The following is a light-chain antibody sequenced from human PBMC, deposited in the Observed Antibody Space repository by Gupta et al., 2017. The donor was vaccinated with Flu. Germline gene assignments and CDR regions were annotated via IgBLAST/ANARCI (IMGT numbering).Light chain of an antibody. Sequence: SYDLTQPPSVSVSLGQKAMITCSGEALPKKYAYWYQQKAAQRPLLVMDKDTERPSGIPERFSGSSSGTIVTLTINGVQAEDEADYYCLSADSSGTWVFGGGTKLTVL. CDR3: LSADSSGTWV. V-gene: IGLV3-16*01. CDR1: ALPKKY. J-gene: IGLJ3*02. CDR2: KDT.